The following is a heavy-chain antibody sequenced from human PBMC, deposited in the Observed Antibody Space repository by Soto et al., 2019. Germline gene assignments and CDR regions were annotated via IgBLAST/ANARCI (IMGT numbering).Heavy chain of an antibody. J-gene: IGHJ5*02. CDR2: IYSGGST. Sequence: HPGGSLRLSCAASGFTVSSNYMSWVRQAPGKGLEWVSVIYSGGSTYYADSVKGRFTISRDNSKNTLYLQMNSLRAEDTAVYYCARVGEWLVGRNNWFDPWGQGTLVTVSS. D-gene: IGHD6-19*01. V-gene: IGHV3-53*01. CDR1: GFTVSSNY. CDR3: ARVGEWLVGRNNWFDP.